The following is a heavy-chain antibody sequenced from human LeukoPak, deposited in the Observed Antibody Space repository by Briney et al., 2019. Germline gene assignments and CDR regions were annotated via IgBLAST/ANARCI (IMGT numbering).Heavy chain of an antibody. CDR2: IYLSGTT. CDR1: GGSISSRGYY. J-gene: IGHJ4*02. CDR3: ARASYSYDINGWVPFDY. Sequence: SETLSLTCTISGGSISSRGYYWGWIRQSPGKGLEWIGNIYLSGTTYYNPSLKSRVTISGDTSKNQFSLRLSSVTAADTAVYYCARASYSYDINGWVPFDYWGQGTLVTVSS. V-gene: IGHV4-39*07. D-gene: IGHD3-22*01.